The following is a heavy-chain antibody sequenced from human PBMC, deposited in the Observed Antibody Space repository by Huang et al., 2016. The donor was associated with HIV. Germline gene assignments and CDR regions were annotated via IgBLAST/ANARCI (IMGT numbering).Heavy chain of an antibody. CDR3: ARSAYGDLDY. D-gene: IGHD4-17*01. CDR1: GYTFTNYD. V-gene: IGHV1-8*02. J-gene: IGHJ4*02. Sequence: QVHLVQSGAEVKKPGASVKVSCKASGYTFTNYDINWVRQAPGRGLEWMGWMNPNTGNTGLAQSVQGRVTMTRKTSITTAYMELTSLTSEDTAVYYCARSAYGDLDYWGLGTLVIVSS. CDR2: MNPNTGNT.